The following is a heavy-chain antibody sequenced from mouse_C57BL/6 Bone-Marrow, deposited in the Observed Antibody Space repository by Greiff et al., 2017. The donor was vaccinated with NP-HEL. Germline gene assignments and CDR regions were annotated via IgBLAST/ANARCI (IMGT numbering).Heavy chain of an antibody. Sequence: QVQLKQSGPELVKPGASVKISCKASGYSFTSYYIHWVKQRPGQGLEWIGWIYPGSGNTKYNEKFKGKATLTADTSSSTAYMQLSSLTSEDSAVYYCRSPHYYAMDYWGQGTSVTVSS. CDR1: GYSFTSYY. J-gene: IGHJ4*01. V-gene: IGHV1-66*01. CDR3: RSPHYYAMDY. CDR2: IYPGSGNT.